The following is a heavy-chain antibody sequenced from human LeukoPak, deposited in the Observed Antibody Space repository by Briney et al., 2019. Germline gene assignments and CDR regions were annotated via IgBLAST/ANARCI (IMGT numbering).Heavy chain of an antibody. CDR2: FDPEDGET. D-gene: IGHD3-22*01. CDR1: GYTLTELS. Sequence: GASVKVSCKVSGYTLTELSMHWVRQAPGKGLEWMGGFDPEDGETIYAQKFQGRVTMTEDTSTNTAYMELSSLRSEDTAVYYCATDPLYDSSGYNDYWGQGTLVTVSS. V-gene: IGHV1-24*01. J-gene: IGHJ4*02. CDR3: ATDPLYDSSGYNDY.